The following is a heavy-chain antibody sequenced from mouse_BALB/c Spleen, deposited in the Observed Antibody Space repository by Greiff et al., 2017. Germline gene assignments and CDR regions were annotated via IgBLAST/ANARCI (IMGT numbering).Heavy chain of an antibody. J-gene: IGHJ3*01. D-gene: IGHD2-2*01. CDR3: AESYGYAGFAY. Sequence: VQLQQSGPELVKPGASVKMSCKASGYTFTSYYIHWVKQRPGQGLEWIGWIYPGDGSTKYNEKFKGKTTLTADKSSSTAYMLLSSLTSEDSAVYCCAESYGYAGFAYWGQGTLVTVSA. CDR2: IYPGDGST. V-gene: IGHV1S56*01. CDR1: GYTFTSYY.